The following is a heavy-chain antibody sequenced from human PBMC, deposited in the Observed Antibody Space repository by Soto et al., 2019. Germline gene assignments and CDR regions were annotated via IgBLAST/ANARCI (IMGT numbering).Heavy chain of an antibody. CDR3: AQKGYIGNFGWDF. D-gene: IGHD5-12*01. J-gene: IGHJ6*02. V-gene: IGHV1-18*01. Sequence: QVQLVQSGAEVKRPGASVKVSCKASGYTFLNYDVAWVRRAPGQGLEWLGWISISKGKTYYEQRLQGRVTMTTDTAATTPYVEVTSLRSDNAAVYFCAQKGYIGNFGWDFGGQGTTVTVSS. CDR2: ISISKGKT. CDR1: GYTFLNYD.